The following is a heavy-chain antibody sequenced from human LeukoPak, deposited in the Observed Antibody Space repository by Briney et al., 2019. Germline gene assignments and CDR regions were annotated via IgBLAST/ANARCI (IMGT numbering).Heavy chain of an antibody. CDR1: GFTFSSYW. CDR2: IKRDGSEK. V-gene: IGHV3-7*03. CDR3: ARAGVTMVRGVIIHSNNFDY. Sequence: GGSLRLSCAASGFTFSSYWMSWVRQAPGKGLEWVANIKRDGSEKYYVDSVKGRFTISRDNAKNSLYLQMNSLRAEDTAVYYCARAGVTMVRGVIIHSNNFDYWGQGTLVTVSS. D-gene: IGHD3-10*01. J-gene: IGHJ4*02.